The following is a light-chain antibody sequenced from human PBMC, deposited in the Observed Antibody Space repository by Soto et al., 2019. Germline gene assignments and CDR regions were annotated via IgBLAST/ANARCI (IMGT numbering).Light chain of an antibody. V-gene: IGKV3-15*01. CDR3: QQYNNRWT. J-gene: IGKJ1*01. Sequence: EIEMTQSPATLSVSPGEGATLSCKASLTVNTNLAWYQQKRGQAPRLLIYGAFMRATGIPARFSGSGSGTEFTLTISSLQSEDVAVYYCQQYNNRWTFGLGTKVDIK. CDR1: LTVNTN. CDR2: GAF.